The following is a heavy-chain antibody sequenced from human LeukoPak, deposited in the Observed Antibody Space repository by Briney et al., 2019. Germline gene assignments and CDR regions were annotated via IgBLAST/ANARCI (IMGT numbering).Heavy chain of an antibody. CDR1: GGSFSGYY. Sequence: SETLSLTCAVYGGSFSGYYWSWIRQPPGKGLEWIREINHSGSTNYNPSLKSRVTISVDTSKNQFSLKLSSVTAADTAVYYCARECSSTYIFDYWGQGTLVTVSS. CDR3: ARECSSTYIFDY. D-gene: IGHD2-2*01. V-gene: IGHV4-34*01. J-gene: IGHJ4*02. CDR2: INHSGST.